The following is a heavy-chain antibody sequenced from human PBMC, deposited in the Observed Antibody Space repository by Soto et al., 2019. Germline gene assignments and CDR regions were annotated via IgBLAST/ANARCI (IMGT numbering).Heavy chain of an antibody. V-gene: IGHV1-8*01. CDR2: MNPNSGNT. CDR1: GYTFTSYD. Sequence: QVQLVQSGAEVKKPGASVKVSCKASGYTFTSYDINWVRQATGQGLEWMGWMNPNSGNTAYAQKFQGRVTMTSNTSISTADMELSSLSSEDTAVYYCAREKSSGYYYDYWGQGTLVTVSS. CDR3: AREKSSGYYYDY. D-gene: IGHD3-22*01. J-gene: IGHJ4*02.